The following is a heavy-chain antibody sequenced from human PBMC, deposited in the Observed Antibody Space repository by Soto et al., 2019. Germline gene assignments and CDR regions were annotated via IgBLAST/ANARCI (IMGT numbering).Heavy chain of an antibody. Sequence: ETLSLTCTVSGGSISSYYWSWIRQPPGEGLEWIGYIYYSGSTNYNPSLKSRVTISVDTSKNQFSLKLSSVTAADTAVYYCARLPITIFGVVAPWWFDPWGQGTLVTVSS. J-gene: IGHJ5*02. CDR3: ARLPITIFGVVAPWWFDP. D-gene: IGHD3-3*01. V-gene: IGHV4-59*08. CDR1: GGSISSYY. CDR2: IYYSGST.